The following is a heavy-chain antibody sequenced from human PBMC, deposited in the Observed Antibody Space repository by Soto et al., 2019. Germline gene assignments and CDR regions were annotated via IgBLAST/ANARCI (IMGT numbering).Heavy chain of an antibody. V-gene: IGHV4-34*01. D-gene: IGHD3-10*01. Sequence: PSETLSLTCAVYGGSFSGYYWSWIRQPPGKGLEWIGEINHSGSTNYNPSLKSRVTISVDTSKNQFSLKLSSVTAADTAVYYCARLLLWFGEFYFDYWGQGTLVTVSS. CDR1: GGSFSGYY. CDR3: ARLLLWFGEFYFDY. J-gene: IGHJ4*02. CDR2: INHSGST.